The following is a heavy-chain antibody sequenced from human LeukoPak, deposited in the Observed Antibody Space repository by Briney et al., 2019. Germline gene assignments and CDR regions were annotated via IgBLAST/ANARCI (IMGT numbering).Heavy chain of an antibody. V-gene: IGHV4-59*01. CDR3: ARGGQQLPNWFDP. CDR2: IYYSGST. J-gene: IGHJ5*02. Sequence: SETLSLTCTVSGGSISSYCWSWIRQPPGKGLEWIGYIYYSGSTNYNPSLKSRVTISVDTSKNQFSLKLSSVTAADTAVYYCARGGQQLPNWFDPWGQGTLVTVSS. CDR1: GGSISSYC. D-gene: IGHD6-13*01.